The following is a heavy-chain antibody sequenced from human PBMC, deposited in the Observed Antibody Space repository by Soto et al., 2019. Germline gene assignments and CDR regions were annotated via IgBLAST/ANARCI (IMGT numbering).Heavy chain of an antibody. CDR1: GFTFSRYG. V-gene: IGHV3-33*01. J-gene: IGHJ5*02. CDR3: GREESDYDENCFAP. D-gene: IGHD4-17*01. Sequence: QVQLVESGGGVVQPGRSLKLSCAASGFTFSRYGMHWVRQAPGKGLEWVAVIFYDGSRKEYAASLKGRFTISRDNSKNPLYRKINSLRAEDRAIYYCGREESDYDENCFAPGGQGTLVTVSS. CDR2: IFYDGSRK.